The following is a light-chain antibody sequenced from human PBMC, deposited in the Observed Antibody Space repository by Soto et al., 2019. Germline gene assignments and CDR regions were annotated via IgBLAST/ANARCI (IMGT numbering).Light chain of an antibody. CDR1: QNVLSK. Sequence: EIAMTQSPATLSVSPGQRATLSCRASQNVLSKLAWYQHKPGQGPRLLIYDASTRATGIPARFSGSGSGTEYTLTIDSLQSEDSAIYYCQQYINWPRTFGQGTRVEI. V-gene: IGKV3-15*01. CDR3: QQYINWPRT. CDR2: DAS. J-gene: IGKJ1*01.